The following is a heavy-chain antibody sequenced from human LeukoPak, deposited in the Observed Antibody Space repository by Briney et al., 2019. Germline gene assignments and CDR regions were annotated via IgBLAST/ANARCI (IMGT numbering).Heavy chain of an antibody. CDR2: INQSGTT. CDR3: ARGPSHGGKYRGIFDH. V-gene: IGHV4-34*01. D-gene: IGHD4-23*01. Sequence: KPSETLSLTCAVYGESFSGYYWSWIRHPPGKGLEWIGEINQSGTTNYSPSLKSRVSISVDPSKNQFSLRLNSVNAADTAVYFCARGPSHGGKYRGIFDHWGQGTLVTVSS. CDR1: GESFSGYY. J-gene: IGHJ4*02.